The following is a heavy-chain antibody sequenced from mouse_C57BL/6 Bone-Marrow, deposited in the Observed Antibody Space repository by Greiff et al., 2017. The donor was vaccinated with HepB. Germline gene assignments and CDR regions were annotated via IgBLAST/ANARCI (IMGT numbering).Heavy chain of an antibody. D-gene: IGHD1-1*01. CDR1: GFTFSDYY. CDR3: ARDGDYGSPDY. Sequence: EVKLVESEGGLVQPGSSMKLSCTASGFTFSDYYMAWVRQVPEKGLEWVANINYDGSSTYYLDSLKSRFIISRDNAKNILYLQMSSLKSEDTATYYCARDGDYGSPDYWGQGTSVTVSS. J-gene: IGHJ4*01. CDR2: INYDGSST. V-gene: IGHV5-16*01.